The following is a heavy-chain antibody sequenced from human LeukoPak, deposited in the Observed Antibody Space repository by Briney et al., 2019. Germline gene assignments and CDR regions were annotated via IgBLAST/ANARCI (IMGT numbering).Heavy chain of an antibody. Sequence: SETLSLTCTVSGRSISSYYWSWIRQPPGKAVEWIGYIYYSGSTNYNPSLKSRVTISVDTSKNQFSLKLSSVTAADAAVYYCARGLTGTDAFDIWGQGTMVTVSS. V-gene: IGHV4-59*01. CDR1: GRSISSYY. D-gene: IGHD1-20*01. CDR3: ARGLTGTDAFDI. CDR2: IYYSGST. J-gene: IGHJ3*02.